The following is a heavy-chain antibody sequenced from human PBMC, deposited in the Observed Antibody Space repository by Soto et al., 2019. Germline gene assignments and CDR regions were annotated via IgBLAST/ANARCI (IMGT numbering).Heavy chain of an antibody. CDR3: GRGRGPNPLEY. J-gene: IGHJ4*02. CDR1: GLTFSTTW. CDR2: INQDGSAT. Sequence: EVQLVESGGGLVQPGGSLRLSCAVSGLTFSTTWMTWVRQAPGKGLEWLASINQDGSATYYVDSVKGRFTISRDNAKNSLYLQPKSLRAEDSAQFFWGRGRGPNPLEYWGQGTLVTVSS. V-gene: IGHV3-7*03.